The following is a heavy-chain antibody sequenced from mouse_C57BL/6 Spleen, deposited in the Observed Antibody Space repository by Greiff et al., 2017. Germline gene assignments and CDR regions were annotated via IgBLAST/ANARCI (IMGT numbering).Heavy chain of an antibody. CDR3: AIRHGSSYGWYVDV. V-gene: IGHV1-74*01. Sequence: QVQLKQPGAELVKPGASVKVSCKASGYTFTSYWMHWVKQRPGQGLEWIGRIHPSDSDTNYNQKFKGKATLTVDKSSSTAYMQLSSLTSEDSAVYYCAIRHGSSYGWYVDVWGTGTTVTVSS. CDR2: IHPSDSDT. CDR1: GYTFTSYW. J-gene: IGHJ1*03. D-gene: IGHD1-1*01.